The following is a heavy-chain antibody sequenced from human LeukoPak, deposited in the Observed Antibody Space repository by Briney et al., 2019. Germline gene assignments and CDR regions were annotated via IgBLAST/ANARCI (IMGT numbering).Heavy chain of an antibody. V-gene: IGHV4-59*02. Sequence: SETLSLTCTVSGGSVSGFYWSWIRQPPGKGLEWIGSVYYSGGTNYNPSLKSRVAISADTSKNQFSLKLSSVTAADTAVYYCASLYSGSYYALDYWGQGTLVTVSS. CDR3: ASLYSGSYYALDY. CDR2: VYYSGGT. J-gene: IGHJ4*02. D-gene: IGHD1-26*01. CDR1: GGSVSGFY.